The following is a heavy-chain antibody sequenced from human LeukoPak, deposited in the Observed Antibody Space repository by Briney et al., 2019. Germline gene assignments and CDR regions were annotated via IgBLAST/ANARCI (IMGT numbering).Heavy chain of an antibody. CDR3: AMCSSSWSRWNAFDI. V-gene: IGHV5-51*01. CDR1: GYTFTTYW. D-gene: IGHD6-13*01. Sequence: GEFLKISCQGPGYTFTTYWIAWVRQMPGKGLEWMGSIYPGDSDARYSPSFQGQVTISADTSINTAHLQWSSLKASDTAMYYCAMCSSSWSRWNAFDIWGQGTMVTGSS. J-gene: IGHJ3*02. CDR2: IYPGDSDA.